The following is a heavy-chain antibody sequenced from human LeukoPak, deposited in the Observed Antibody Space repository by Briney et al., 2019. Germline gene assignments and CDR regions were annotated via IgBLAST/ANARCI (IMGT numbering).Heavy chain of an antibody. Sequence: GSSVKVSCKASGGTFSSYAISWVRQAPGQGLEWMGGIIPIFGTANYAQKFQGRVTITADKSTSTAYMELSSLRSEDTAVYYCARVRLRLSRYDYYYYYMDVWGKGTTVTVSS. CDR1: GGTFSSYA. CDR3: ARVRLRLSRYDYYYYYMDV. J-gene: IGHJ6*03. V-gene: IGHV1-69*06. CDR2: IIPIFGTA. D-gene: IGHD5-12*01.